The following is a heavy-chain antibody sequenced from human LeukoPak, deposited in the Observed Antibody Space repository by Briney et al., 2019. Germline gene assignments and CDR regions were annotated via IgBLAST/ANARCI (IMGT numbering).Heavy chain of an antibody. J-gene: IGHJ6*03. CDR3: ARPSVSYYMDV. CDR2: INHRGST. Sequence: SETLSLTCAVYGGSFSGYYWSWIRQPPGKGLEWIGEINHRGSTNYNPSLKSRVTISVDTSKNQFSLKLSSVTAADTAVYYCARPSVSYYMDVWGKGTTVTISS. CDR1: GGSFSGYY. V-gene: IGHV4-34*01. D-gene: IGHD2-8*01.